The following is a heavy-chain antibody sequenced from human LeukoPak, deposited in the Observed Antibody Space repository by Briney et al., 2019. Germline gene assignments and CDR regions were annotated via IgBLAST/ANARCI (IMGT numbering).Heavy chain of an antibody. CDR1: GFTFDRYT. Sequence: GESLRLSCAASGFTFDRYTIHWVRQAPGKGLEWVSLIGRRDNNRYYADSVRGRFTISRDNSKNSLYLQMNSLRTEDTALYYCAKERSSGWPNLDSWGRGTLVTVSS. D-gene: IGHD6-19*01. V-gene: IGHV3-43*01. CDR2: IGRRDNNR. J-gene: IGHJ4*02. CDR3: AKERSSGWPNLDS.